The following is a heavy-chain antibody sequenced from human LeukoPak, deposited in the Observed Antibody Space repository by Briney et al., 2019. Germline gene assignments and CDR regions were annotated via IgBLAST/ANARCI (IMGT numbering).Heavy chain of an antibody. CDR1: GPSISSYY. V-gene: IGHV4-59*01. Sequence: SETLSLTCTVYGPSISSYYWRWLRQPPGKGLEWLGYIYYSGSTNYNPSLKSRVTISVDTSKNQFSLKLSSGTAADTAVYYCARDSRLLIHYYGMYVWGQGTTVTVSS. J-gene: IGHJ6*02. CDR2: IYYSGST. D-gene: IGHD2/OR15-2a*01. CDR3: ARDSRLLIHYYGMYV.